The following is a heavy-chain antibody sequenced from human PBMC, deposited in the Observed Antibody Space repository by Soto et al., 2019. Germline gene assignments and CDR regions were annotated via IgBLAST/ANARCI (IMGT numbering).Heavy chain of an antibody. CDR3: ARGVRYGLPIGY. CDR2: MKPNSGNT. D-gene: IGHD5-18*01. V-gene: IGHV1-8*01. CDR1: GYTFTSYD. J-gene: IGHJ4*02. Sequence: QVQLVQSGAEVKKPGASVKVSCKASGYTFTSYDINWVRQATGQGLEWLGWMKPNSGNTGYAQKFQGRVTMTRNTSISTAYMELSILRSEDTAVYYGARGVRYGLPIGYWVQGTLVTVSS.